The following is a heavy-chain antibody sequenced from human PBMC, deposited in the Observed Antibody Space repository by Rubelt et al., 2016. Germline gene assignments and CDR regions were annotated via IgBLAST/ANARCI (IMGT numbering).Heavy chain of an antibody. J-gene: IGHJ4*02. CDR2: INTEVSFT. V-gene: IGHV3-74*01. Sequence: VQLVESGGVSVRRGGSVRLSCAASGSIFNKYWMHWVRQVPGEGLMWVSRINTEVSFTNYAASVTGRFTILTENSKNTVYLEMNSPRAEDTAVYYWARPAGETDADVFDYWGQGTLVTVSS. D-gene: IGHD1-1*01. CDR1: GSIFNKYW. CDR3: ARPAGETDADVFDY.